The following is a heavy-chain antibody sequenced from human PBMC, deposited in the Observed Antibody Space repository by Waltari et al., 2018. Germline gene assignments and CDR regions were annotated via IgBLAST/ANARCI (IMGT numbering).Heavy chain of an antibody. CDR2: IKQDGSEK. D-gene: IGHD4-17*01. CDR1: GFTFSSYW. Sequence: EVQMVESGGGLVQPGGSLRLSCAASGFTFSSYWMTWVRQAPGKGREWVANIKQDGSEKYYVDSVKGRFTISRDDAKNSLYLQMNSLRNEDTAVYFCARVFVYGANSGKRPMDVWGKGTTVTVSS. J-gene: IGHJ6*03. V-gene: IGHV3-7*01. CDR3: ARVFVYGANSGKRPMDV.